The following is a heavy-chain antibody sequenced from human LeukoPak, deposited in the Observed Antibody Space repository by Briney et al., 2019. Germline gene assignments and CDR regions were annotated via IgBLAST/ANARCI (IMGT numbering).Heavy chain of an antibody. CDR1: GGSISSSSYY. CDR3: ASHISLLWVRGSRNWFDP. D-gene: IGHD3-10*01. V-gene: IGHV4-39*01. Sequence: PSETLSLTCTVSGGSISSSSYYWGWIRQPPGKGLEWIGSIYYSGSTYYNPSLKSRVTISVDTSKNQFSLKLSSVTAADTAVYYCASHISLLWVRGSRNWFDPWGQGTLVTVSS. J-gene: IGHJ5*02. CDR2: IYYSGST.